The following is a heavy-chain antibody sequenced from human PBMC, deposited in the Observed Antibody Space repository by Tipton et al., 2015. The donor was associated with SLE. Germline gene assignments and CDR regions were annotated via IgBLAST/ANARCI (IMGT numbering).Heavy chain of an antibody. CDR2: ISSSGSTV. D-gene: IGHD6-13*01. J-gene: IGHJ4*02. V-gene: IGHV3-11*04. Sequence: GSLRLSCTASGFTFSDYYMCWIRQAPGKGLEWVSYISSSGSTVFYADSVKGRFTISRDNAKNSLYLQMNSLRVEDTAVYYCARAMGGSSSDPIDYWGQGTLVPVSS. CDR1: GFTFSDYY. CDR3: ARAMGGSSSDPIDY.